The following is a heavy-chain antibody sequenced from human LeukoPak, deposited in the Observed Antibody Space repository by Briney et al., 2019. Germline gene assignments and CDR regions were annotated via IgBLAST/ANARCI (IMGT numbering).Heavy chain of an antibody. D-gene: IGHD2-2*01. Sequence: ASVKVSCKASGYTFTSYAMNWVRQAPGQGLEWMGWINTNTGNPTYAQGFTGRFVFSLDTSVSTAYLQISSLKAEDTAVYYCARAAIRAQLLWGAKYYYYMDVWGKGTTVTVSS. CDR2: INTNTGNP. CDR1: GYTFTSYA. CDR3: ARAAIRAQLLWGAKYYYYMDV. J-gene: IGHJ6*03. V-gene: IGHV7-4-1*02.